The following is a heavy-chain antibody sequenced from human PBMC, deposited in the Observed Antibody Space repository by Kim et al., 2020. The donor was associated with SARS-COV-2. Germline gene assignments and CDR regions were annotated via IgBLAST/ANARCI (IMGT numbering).Heavy chain of an antibody. Sequence: QKVQGRDTITRDQSAGTAYMDLTSLRFEDTAVYYCARERFGGSFDYWGQGTLVTVSS. V-gene: IGHV1-3*01. CDR3: ARERFGGSFDY. D-gene: IGHD3-10*01. J-gene: IGHJ4*02.